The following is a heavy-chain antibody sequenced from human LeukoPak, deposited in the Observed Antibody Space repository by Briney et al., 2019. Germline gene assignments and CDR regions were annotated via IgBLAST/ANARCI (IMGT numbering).Heavy chain of an antibody. CDR2: INPSGGST. J-gene: IGHJ5*02. Sequence: ASVKVSRKASGYTFTSYYMHWVRQAPGQGLEWMGIINPSGGSTSYAQKFQGRVTITADKSTSTAYMELSSLRSEDTAVYYCARGAGWFDPWGQGTLVTVSS. D-gene: IGHD3-16*01. CDR1: GYTFTSYY. V-gene: IGHV1-46*01. CDR3: ARGAGWFDP.